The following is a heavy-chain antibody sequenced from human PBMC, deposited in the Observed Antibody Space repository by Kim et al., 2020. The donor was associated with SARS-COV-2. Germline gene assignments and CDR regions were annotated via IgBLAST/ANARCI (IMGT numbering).Heavy chain of an antibody. D-gene: IGHD3-10*01. CDR3: ARSYYGSGSYHQYGMDV. J-gene: IGHJ6*02. CDR1: GDTGTSYK. Sequence: AAAKVSCKASGDTGTSYKMHGVRQAPGQGLEWMGIINPSGGSTRYAQKFQGRVTMTRDTSTSTVYMELSSLRSEDTAVYYCARSYYGSGSYHQYGMDVWGQGTTVTVYS. V-gene: IGHV1-46*01. CDR2: INPSGGST.